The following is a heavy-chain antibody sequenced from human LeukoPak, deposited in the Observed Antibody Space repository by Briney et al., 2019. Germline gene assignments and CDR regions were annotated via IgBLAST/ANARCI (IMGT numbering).Heavy chain of an antibody. D-gene: IGHD2-21*02. J-gene: IGHJ2*01. CDR3: ARSHFCGYHCGGDWSGDWYFDL. V-gene: IGHV3-11*01. Sequence: PGGSLRLSCAASGFTFSDYYMSWIRQAPGKGLEWVSYISSSGSTIYYADSVKGRFTISRDNAKNSLYLQMNSLRAEDTAVYYCARSHFCGYHCGGDWSGDWYFDLWGRGTLVTVSS. CDR2: ISSSGSTI. CDR1: GFTFSDYY.